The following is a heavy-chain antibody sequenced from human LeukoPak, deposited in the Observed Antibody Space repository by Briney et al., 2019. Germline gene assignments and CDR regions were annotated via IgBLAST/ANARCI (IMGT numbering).Heavy chain of an antibody. Sequence: SETLSLTCAVYGGSFSGYYWSWIRQSPGKGLEWIGEINHSGSTNYNPSLKSRVTISVDTSKNQFSLKLSSVTAADTAVYYCARGRVYCSSTSCPLPLFDYWGQGTLVTVSS. V-gene: IGHV4-34*01. CDR3: ARGRVYCSSTSCPLPLFDY. CDR2: INHSGST. CDR1: GGSFSGYY. J-gene: IGHJ4*02. D-gene: IGHD2-2*01.